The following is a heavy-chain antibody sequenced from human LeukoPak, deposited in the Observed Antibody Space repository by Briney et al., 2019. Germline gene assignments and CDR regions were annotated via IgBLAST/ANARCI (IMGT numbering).Heavy chain of an antibody. CDR3: ARHIRGAYYYFDY. D-gene: IGHD3-10*01. J-gene: IGHJ4*02. Sequence: GGSLRLSCAASGFTVSSNYMSWVRQAPGKGLEWVSVIYSGGSTYYADSVKGRFTISRDNSKNTLYLQMNSLRAEDTAVYYCARHIRGAYYYFDYWGQGTLVTVSS. V-gene: IGHV3-66*04. CDR2: IYSGGST. CDR1: GFTVSSNY.